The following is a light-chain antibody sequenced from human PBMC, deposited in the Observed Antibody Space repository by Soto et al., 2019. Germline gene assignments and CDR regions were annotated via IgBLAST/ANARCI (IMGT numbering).Light chain of an antibody. J-gene: IGLJ2*01. V-gene: IGLV2-18*01. Sequence: QSVLTQPPSVSGSPGQSVTISCTGTSSDVGSYNRVSWYQQPPGTTPKLMIFEVSNRPSGVPDRFSGSKSGNTASLTISGLQAEDEADYYCAAWDNSLNGVVFGGGTKVTVL. CDR2: EVS. CDR3: AAWDNSLNGVV. CDR1: SSDVGSYNR.